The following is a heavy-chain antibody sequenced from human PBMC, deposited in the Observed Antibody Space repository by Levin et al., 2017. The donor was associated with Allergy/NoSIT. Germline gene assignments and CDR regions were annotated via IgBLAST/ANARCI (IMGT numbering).Heavy chain of an antibody. D-gene: IGHD3-3*01. J-gene: IGHJ4*02. CDR1: GFTFSSYE. CDR2: ISSTGSTI. V-gene: IGHV3-48*03. Sequence: QAGGSLRLSCAASGFTFSSYEINWVRRAPGKGLEWVSYISSTGSTIYSADSVKGRFTISRDNAKNSLYLHMNSLRAEDTAVYYCARQLGNFWSGYNYFDYWGQGTLVTVSS. CDR3: ARQLGNFWSGYNYFDY.